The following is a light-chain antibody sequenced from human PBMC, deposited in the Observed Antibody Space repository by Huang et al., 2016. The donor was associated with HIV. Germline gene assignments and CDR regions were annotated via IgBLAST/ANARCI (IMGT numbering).Light chain of an antibody. V-gene: IGKV3-15*01. J-gene: IGKJ1*01. CDR3: QQYNNWPRT. CDR2: AAS. Sequence: EIVMTQSPATLSLSPGERAPLSFRASQSVSSTLAWYHQKPGQAPILLIYAASTRATGTPARFSGSGAGTEFTLTISSLQSEDFAVYCCQQYNNWPRTFGQGTKVEIK. CDR1: QSVSST.